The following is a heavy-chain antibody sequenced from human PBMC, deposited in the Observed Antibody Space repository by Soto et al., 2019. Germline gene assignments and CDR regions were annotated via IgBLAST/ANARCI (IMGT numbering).Heavy chain of an antibody. V-gene: IGHV4-59*12. D-gene: IGHD2-15*01. CDR1: GFSISCYY. Sequence: SDTMSLTSPCSGFSISCYYGILLRPHAGKGLEWIGYIYPSGSTYYNPSLKSRVTISVDRSKNQFSLKLSSVTAADTAVYYCARGGEVVVAATDGYYFDYWGQGTLVNVSS. J-gene: IGHJ4*02. CDR2: IYPSGST. CDR3: ARGGEVVVAATDGYYFDY.